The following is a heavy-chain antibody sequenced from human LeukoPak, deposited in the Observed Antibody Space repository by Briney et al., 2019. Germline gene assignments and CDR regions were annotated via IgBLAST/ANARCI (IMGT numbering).Heavy chain of an antibody. V-gene: IGHV3-23*01. CDR2: ISGNGDIT. J-gene: IGHJ4*02. CDR1: GFTFSSYG. Sequence: GGSLRLSCAASGFTFSSYGMHWVRQAPGEGLEWVSGISGNGDITYYADSVKGRFTISRDNSKNTLYLQMNSLRAEDTAIYYCAKDDAWLRFLYWGQGTLVTVSS. CDR3: AKDDAWLRFLY. D-gene: IGHD5-12*01.